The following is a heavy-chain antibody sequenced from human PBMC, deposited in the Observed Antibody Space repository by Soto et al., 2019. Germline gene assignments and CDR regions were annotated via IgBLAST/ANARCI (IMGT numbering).Heavy chain of an antibody. CDR1: GFTFGNNA. CDR2: VRSKTYGERT. D-gene: IGHD3-22*01. V-gene: IGHV3-49*04. Sequence: SLRLSCLTSGFTFGNNAKGWVRQPPGKGLESVCYVRSKTYGERTEYGESVNGRFTISREDSGSIVYLQMNSLEPEDTGLYYCQLFVYDSSGSIRSWGQVSLVTVS. J-gene: IGHJ4*02. CDR3: QLFVYDSSGSIRS.